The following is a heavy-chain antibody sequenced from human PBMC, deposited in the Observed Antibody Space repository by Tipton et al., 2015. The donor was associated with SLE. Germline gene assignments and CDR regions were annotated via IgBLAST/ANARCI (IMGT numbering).Heavy chain of an antibody. D-gene: IGHD3/OR15-3a*01. CDR3: ASGLEDHNAFDF. Sequence: SLRLSCAASGFYFNDFGMSWVRQSPRKGLEWVAAVSASGDSMYYADSVKGRFTISRDNSKNTLYLQMNSLRAEDTAVYYCASGLEDHNAFDFWGQGTMVTVSS. V-gene: IGHV3-23*01. J-gene: IGHJ3*01. CDR2: VSASGDSM. CDR1: GFYFNDFG.